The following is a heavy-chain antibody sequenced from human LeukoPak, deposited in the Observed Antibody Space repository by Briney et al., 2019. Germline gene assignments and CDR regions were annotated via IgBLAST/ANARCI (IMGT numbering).Heavy chain of an antibody. V-gene: IGHV4-4*02. J-gene: IGHJ4*02. Sequence: SGTLSLTCAVSGGSISGSNWWSWVRQPPGKGLEWIGEIYHSGSTNYNPSLKSRVTISVDRSKNQFSLKLSSVTAADTAMYYCATSLSFGTTYGYWGQGTLATVSS. CDR2: IYHSGST. CDR1: GGSISGSNW. CDR3: ATSLSFGTTYGY. D-gene: IGHD1-7*01.